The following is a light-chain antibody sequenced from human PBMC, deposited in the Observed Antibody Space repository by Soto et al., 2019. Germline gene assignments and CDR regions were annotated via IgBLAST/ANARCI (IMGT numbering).Light chain of an antibody. CDR1: QSLAYIDGNTY. V-gene: IGKV2-30*01. J-gene: IGKJ2*01. CDR3: MQGTHWPPYT. CDR2: KFS. Sequence: EVVMTQSPLSLPVTLGQPASISCRSRQSLAYIDGNTYLSWFQQRPGQSPRRLIYKFSNRESGVPDRFSGSVSGTDFALKISRVEAEDFGVYYCMQGTHWPPYTVGQGTKLDIK.